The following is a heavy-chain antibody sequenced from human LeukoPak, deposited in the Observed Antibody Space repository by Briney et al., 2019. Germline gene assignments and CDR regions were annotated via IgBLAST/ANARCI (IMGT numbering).Heavy chain of an antibody. J-gene: IGHJ4*02. CDR3: ARSTYYYDSSGFGY. CDR1: GGSISNYY. V-gene: IGHV4-59*01. D-gene: IGHD3-22*01. Sequence: SETLSLTCIVSGGSISNYYWSWIRQPPGKGLEWIGNIYYSGETNYNPSLKSRVTTSLDTSKNQFSLKLSSVTAADTAVYYCARSTYYYDSSGFGYWGQGTLVTVSS. CDR2: IYYSGET.